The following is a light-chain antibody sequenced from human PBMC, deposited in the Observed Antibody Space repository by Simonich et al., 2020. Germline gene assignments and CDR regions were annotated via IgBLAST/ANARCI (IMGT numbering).Light chain of an antibody. CDR1: SSDVGGYNF. CDR2: DVI. Sequence: QSALTQPASVSGSPGQSITISCTGTSSDVGGYNFVSWYQQHPGKAPKLMIYDVIKRPSGFSNRFSGTKSGNTASLTISGLQAEDEADYYCSSYTSSSTYVFGTGTKVTVL. CDR3: SSYTSSSTYV. V-gene: IGLV2-14*01. J-gene: IGLJ1*01.